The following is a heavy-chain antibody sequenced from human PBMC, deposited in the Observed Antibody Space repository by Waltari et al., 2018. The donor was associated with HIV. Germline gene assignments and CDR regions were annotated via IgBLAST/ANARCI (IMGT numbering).Heavy chain of an antibody. CDR1: GFTFRSYW. CDR3: ARLLRSGWYDY. V-gene: IGHV3-7*01. CDR2: IKQDGSEK. J-gene: IGHJ4*02. D-gene: IGHD6-19*01. Sequence: EVKLVESGGGLVQPGGSLRLSCAASGFTFRSYWMSWVRQAPGKGREWVANIKQDGSEKYYVDSVKGRFTISRDNAKNSLYLQMNSLRAEDTAVYYCARLLRSGWYDYWGQGTLVTVSS.